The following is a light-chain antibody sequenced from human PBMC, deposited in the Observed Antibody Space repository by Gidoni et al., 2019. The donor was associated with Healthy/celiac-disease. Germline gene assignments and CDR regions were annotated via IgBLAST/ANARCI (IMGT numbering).Light chain of an antibody. CDR1: QSLLHSNGYNY. J-gene: IGKJ3*01. V-gene: IGKV2-28*01. CDR3: MPALQTPEIT. Sequence: DSVMTPSPLSLPVTPGEPASISCRSSQSLLHSNGYNYLDWYLQKPGQSPQLLIYLGSNRAPGVPDRFSGSGSGTDFTLKISRVEAEDVGVYYCMPALQTPEITFGPGTKVDIK. CDR2: LGS.